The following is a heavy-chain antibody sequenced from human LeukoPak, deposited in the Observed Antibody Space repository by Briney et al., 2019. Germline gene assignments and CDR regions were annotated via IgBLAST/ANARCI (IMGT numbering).Heavy chain of an antibody. J-gene: IGHJ4*02. D-gene: IGHD6-19*01. CDR2: INHSGST. Sequence: SETLSLTCAVYGGSFSGYYWSWIRQPPGKGLEWIGEINHSGSTNYNPSLKSRVTISVDTSKNQFSLKLSSVTAADTAVYYCARSLYGSGGWYVDWGQGTLVTVSS. V-gene: IGHV4-34*01. CDR3: ARSLYGSGGWYVD. CDR1: GGSFSGYY.